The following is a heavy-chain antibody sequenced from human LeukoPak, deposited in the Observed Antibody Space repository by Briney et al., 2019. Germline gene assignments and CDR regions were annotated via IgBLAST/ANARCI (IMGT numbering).Heavy chain of an antibody. J-gene: IGHJ3*02. CDR1: GGSISSSSYY. V-gene: IGHV4-39*01. Sequence: SETLSLTCTVSGGSISSSSYYWGWIRQPPGKGLEWIGSIYYSGATYFNPSLKSRVTISIDTSKNQFSLKLSSVTAADTAVYYCATPYSGGYHGLDIWGQGTMVTVSS. CDR2: IYYSGAT. CDR3: ATPYSGGYHGLDI. D-gene: IGHD1-26*01.